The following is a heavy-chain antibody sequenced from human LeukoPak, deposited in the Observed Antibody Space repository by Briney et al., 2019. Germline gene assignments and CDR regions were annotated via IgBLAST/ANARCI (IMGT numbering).Heavy chain of an antibody. V-gene: IGHV3-33*06. D-gene: IGHD2-15*01. CDR2: IWYDGSKK. CDR1: GFTFSSYG. J-gene: IGHJ2*01. CDR3: AKDRTPSI. Sequence: PGGSLRLSCAASGFTFSSYGLHRVRQAPGKGLEWVALIWYDGSKKYYADSVKGRFTISRDNSNNTLYLQMNSLRAEDTAVYYCAKDRTPSIWGRGTLVTVSS.